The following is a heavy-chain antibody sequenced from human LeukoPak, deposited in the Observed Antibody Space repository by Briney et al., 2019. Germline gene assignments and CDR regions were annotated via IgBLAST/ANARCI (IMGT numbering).Heavy chain of an antibody. D-gene: IGHD5-12*01. Sequence: SETLSLTCTVSGGSISSYYWSWIRQPPGKGLEWIGEINHSGSTNYNPSLKSRVTISVDTSKNQFSLKLSSVTAADTAVYYCANSGYDPFYFDYWGQGTLVTVSS. CDR2: INHSGST. CDR1: GGSISSYY. V-gene: IGHV4-34*01. J-gene: IGHJ4*02. CDR3: ANSGYDPFYFDY.